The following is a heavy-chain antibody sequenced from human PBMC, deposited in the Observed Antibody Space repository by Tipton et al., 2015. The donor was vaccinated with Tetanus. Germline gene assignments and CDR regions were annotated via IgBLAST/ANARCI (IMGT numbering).Heavy chain of an antibody. CDR1: GGSFSGYY. J-gene: IGHJ4*02. D-gene: IGHD3-9*01. CDR3: AREKLYDILTGPRSGFDY. Sequence: TLSLTCAVYGGSFSGYYWSWIRQPPGKGLEWIGEINHSGSTNYNPSLKSRVTISVDTSKNQFSLKLSSVTAADTAVYYCAREKLYDILTGPRSGFDYWGQGTLVTVSA. CDR2: INHSGST. V-gene: IGHV4-34*01.